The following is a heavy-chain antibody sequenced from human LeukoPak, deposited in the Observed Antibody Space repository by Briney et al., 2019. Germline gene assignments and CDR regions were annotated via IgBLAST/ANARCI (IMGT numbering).Heavy chain of an antibody. CDR2: INWNSDSI. J-gene: IGHJ4*02. Sequence: GGSLRLSCAASGFTFEDYAIHWVRQVPGKGLEWVSGINWNSDSIGYADSVKGRFTTSRDNAKNSLYLQMNSLRAEDTAFYYCAINGGGDSGYGNFDYWGQGALVTVSS. CDR3: AINGGGDSGYGNFDY. V-gene: IGHV3-9*01. CDR1: GFTFEDYA. D-gene: IGHD5-12*01.